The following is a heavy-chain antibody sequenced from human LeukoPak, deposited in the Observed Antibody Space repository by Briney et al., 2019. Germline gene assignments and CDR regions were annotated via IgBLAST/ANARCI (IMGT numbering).Heavy chain of an antibody. Sequence: ASVKVSCKASGYTFTSYGISWVRQTPGQGLEWMGWISAYNGNTNYAQKLQGRVTMTTDTSTSTAYMEMRSLRSDDTDVYYCARDRGRPLYSSRNYYYYYGMDVWGQGTTVTVSS. CDR3: ARDRGRPLYSSRNYYYYYGMDV. CDR1: GYTFTSYG. CDR2: ISAYNGNT. J-gene: IGHJ6*02. D-gene: IGHD6-19*01. V-gene: IGHV1-18*01.